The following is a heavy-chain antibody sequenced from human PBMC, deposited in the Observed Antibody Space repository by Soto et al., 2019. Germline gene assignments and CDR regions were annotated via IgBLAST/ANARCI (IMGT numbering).Heavy chain of an antibody. CDR2: ISGSGGST. CDR3: AGPGDSSGLYREVNF. Sequence: EVQLLESGGGLVQPGGSLRLSCAASGFTFSSYAMSWVRQAPGKGLEWVSAISGSGGSTYYADSAKGRFSISRDNSKNTRYLQMNSLRAEDTAVYYCAGPGDSSGLYREVNFWGQGTLVTVTS. D-gene: IGHD6-19*01. J-gene: IGHJ4*02. CDR1: GFTFSSYA. V-gene: IGHV3-23*01.